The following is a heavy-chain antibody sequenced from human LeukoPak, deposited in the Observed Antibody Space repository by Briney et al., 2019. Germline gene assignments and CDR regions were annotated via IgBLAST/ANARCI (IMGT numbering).Heavy chain of an antibody. CDR2: ISYDGSNK. V-gene: IGHV3-30*04. J-gene: IGHJ4*02. CDR1: GFTFSSYA. CDR3: ARDFRFHDDY. Sequence: GGSLRLSCAASGFTFSSYAMHWVRQAPGKGLEWVAVISYDGSNKYYADSVKGRFTISRDNSKNTLYLQMNSLRAEGTAVYYCARDFRFHDDYWGQGTLVTVSS.